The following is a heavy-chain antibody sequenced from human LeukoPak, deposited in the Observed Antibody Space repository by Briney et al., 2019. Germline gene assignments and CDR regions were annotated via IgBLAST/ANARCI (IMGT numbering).Heavy chain of an antibody. CDR1: GYTFTGYY. CDR2: INPSGGST. D-gene: IGHD3-22*01. CDR3: ARDLSRNYYDSSGDFDY. V-gene: IGHV1-46*01. Sequence: ASVKVSCKASGYTFTGYYMHWVRQAPGQGLEWMGIINPSGGSTSYAQKFQGRVTMTRDTSTSTVYMELSSLRSEDTAVYYCARDLSRNYYDSSGDFDYWGQGTLVTVSS. J-gene: IGHJ4*02.